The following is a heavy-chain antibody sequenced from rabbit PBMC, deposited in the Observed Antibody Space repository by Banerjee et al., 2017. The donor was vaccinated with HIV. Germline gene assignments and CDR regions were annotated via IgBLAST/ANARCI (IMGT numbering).Heavy chain of an antibody. J-gene: IGHJ3*01. V-gene: IGHV1S40*01. CDR3: ARDGTSGWGGGTRLDL. CDR1: GFSFSSSYY. CDR2: IYAGSSGST. D-gene: IGHD4-1*01. Sequence: QSLEESGGDLVKPGASLTLTCTASGFSFSSSYYMCWVRQAPGKGLEWIACIYAGSSGSTYYASWAKGRFTISRSTSLITVTLQMTSLTAADTATYFCARDGTSGWGGGTRLDLWGPGTLVTVS.